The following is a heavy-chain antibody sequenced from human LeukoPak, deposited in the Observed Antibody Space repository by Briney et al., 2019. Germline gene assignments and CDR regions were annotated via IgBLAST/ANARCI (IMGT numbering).Heavy chain of an antibody. D-gene: IGHD2-15*01. Sequence: PGGSLRLSCAASGFTFSNAWMSWVRQAPGKGLEWVSSINSGDLDSRYAASVKGRFAISRDISKNTVFLQMNSLRAEDTAVYYCAKGDRGGTFFTNGMDVWGQGTTVTVSS. CDR3: AKGDRGGTFFTNGMDV. CDR2: INSGDLDS. V-gene: IGHV3-23*01. CDR1: GFTFSNAW. J-gene: IGHJ6*02.